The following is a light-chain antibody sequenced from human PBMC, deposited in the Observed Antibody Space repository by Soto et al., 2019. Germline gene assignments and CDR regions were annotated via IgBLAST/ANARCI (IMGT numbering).Light chain of an antibody. Sequence: EVVMTQSPATLSVSPGERATLSCRASQSIASNLAWYQQMPGQAPRLLIYGAFIRATGIPGRFSGSGSGTEFTITISSLQSEDFAVYYCQQYNNWPLAFGQGTKLEIK. J-gene: IGKJ2*01. CDR1: QSIASN. V-gene: IGKV3-15*01. CDR3: QQYNNWPLA. CDR2: GAF.